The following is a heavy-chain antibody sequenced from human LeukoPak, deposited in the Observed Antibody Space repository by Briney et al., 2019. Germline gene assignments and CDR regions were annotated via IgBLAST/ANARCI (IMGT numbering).Heavy chain of an antibody. CDR2: IYYSGST. Sequence: SETLSLTCTVSGGSVSSGSYYWSWIRQPPGKGLEWIGYIYYSGSTDYNPSLKSRVTISVDTSKNQFSLKLSSVTAADTAVYYCARGAPHITLYYYYGMDVWGQGTTVTVSS. CDR1: GGSVSSGSYY. V-gene: IGHV4-61*01. J-gene: IGHJ6*02. CDR3: ARGAPHITLYYYYGMDV.